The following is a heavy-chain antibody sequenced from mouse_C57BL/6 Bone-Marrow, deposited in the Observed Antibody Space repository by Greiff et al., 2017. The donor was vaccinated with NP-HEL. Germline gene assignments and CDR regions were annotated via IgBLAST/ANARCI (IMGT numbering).Heavy chain of an antibody. CDR3: ARGGGGSSVAY. D-gene: IGHD1-1*01. CDR2: IWSGGGT. V-gene: IGHV2-2*01. CDR1: GFSLTSYG. J-gene: IGHJ3*01. Sequence: QVQLKESGPGLVQPSQSLSITCTVSGFSLTSYGVHWVRQSPGKGLEWLGVIWSGGGTDYNAAFISRLSISKDNYKGQVFFKMNSLQADDAAIYYWARGGGGSSVAYWGQGTLVTVSA.